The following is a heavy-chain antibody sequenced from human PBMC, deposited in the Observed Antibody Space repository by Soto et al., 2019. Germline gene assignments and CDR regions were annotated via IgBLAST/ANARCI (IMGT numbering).Heavy chain of an antibody. J-gene: IGHJ6*02. CDR1: GGSFSGYY. Sequence: SETLSLTCAVYGGSFSGYYWSWIRQPPGKGLEWIGEINHSGSTNYNPSLKSRVTISVDTSKNQFSLKLSSVTAADTAVYYCARARGVWYYYGMDVWGQGTTVTVSS. D-gene: IGHD3-10*01. V-gene: IGHV4-34*01. CDR3: ARARGVWYYYGMDV. CDR2: INHSGST.